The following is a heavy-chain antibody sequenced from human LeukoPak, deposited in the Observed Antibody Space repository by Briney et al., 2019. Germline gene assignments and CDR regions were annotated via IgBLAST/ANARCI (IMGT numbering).Heavy chain of an antibody. Sequence: KSGGSLRLSCAASGFTFSSYSMNWVRQAPGKGLEWVSSISSSSSYIYYADSVKGRFTISRDNAKNSPYLQMNSLRAEDTAVYYCARDETMIVVDTDAFDIWGQGTMVTVSS. CDR1: GFTFSSYS. J-gene: IGHJ3*02. CDR3: ARDETMIVVDTDAFDI. V-gene: IGHV3-21*01. D-gene: IGHD3-22*01. CDR2: ISSSSSYI.